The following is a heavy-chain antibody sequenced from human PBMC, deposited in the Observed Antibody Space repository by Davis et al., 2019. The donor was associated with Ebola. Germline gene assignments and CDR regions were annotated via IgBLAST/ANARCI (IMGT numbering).Heavy chain of an antibody. CDR3: ARRGYCSSTSCSDAFDI. J-gene: IGHJ3*02. D-gene: IGHD2-2*01. CDR2: ISYDGSNK. V-gene: IGHV3-30-3*01. Sequence: PGGSLRLSCAASGFTFSSYAMHWVRQAPGKGLEWVAVISYDGSNKYYADSVKGRFTISRDNSKNTLYLQMNSLRAEDTAVYYCARRGYCSSTSCSDAFDIWGQGTMVTVSS. CDR1: GFTFSSYA.